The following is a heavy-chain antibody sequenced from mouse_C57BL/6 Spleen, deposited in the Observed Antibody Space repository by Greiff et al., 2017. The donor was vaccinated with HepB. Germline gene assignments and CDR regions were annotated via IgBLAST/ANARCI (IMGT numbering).Heavy chain of an antibody. V-gene: IGHV1-42*01. Sequence: VQLQQSGPELVKPGASVKISCKASGYSFTGYYMNWVKQSPEKSLEWIGEINPSTGGTTYNQKFKANATFSVDKSYITAYMQLKSLTSEDSAVYYCARGSGGYDAWFAYWGQGSLVTVSA. CDR2: INPSTGGT. J-gene: IGHJ3*01. CDR1: GYSFTGYY. CDR3: ARGSGGYDAWFAY. D-gene: IGHD2-2*01.